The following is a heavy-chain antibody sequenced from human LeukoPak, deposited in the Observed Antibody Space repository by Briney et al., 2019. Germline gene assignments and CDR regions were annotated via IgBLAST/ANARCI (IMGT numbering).Heavy chain of an antibody. Sequence: GGSLRLSCAASGFTFSSYEMNWVRQAPGKGLEWVSYISSSGSTIYYADSVKGRFTISRDNAKNSLYLQMNSLRAEDTAVYYCASLPITMIVKGDWGQGTLVTVSS. D-gene: IGHD3-22*01. CDR3: ASLPITMIVKGD. V-gene: IGHV3-48*03. CDR2: ISSSGSTI. J-gene: IGHJ4*02. CDR1: GFTFSSYE.